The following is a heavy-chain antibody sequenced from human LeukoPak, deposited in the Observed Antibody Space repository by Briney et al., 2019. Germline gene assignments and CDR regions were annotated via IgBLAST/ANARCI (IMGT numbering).Heavy chain of an antibody. D-gene: IGHD6-13*01. CDR2: ISYDGSTE. J-gene: IGHJ4*02. CDR3: AKGSGWYADY. Sequence: GGSLRLSCAASGFTFSSYGMRWVRQAPGKGLEWVALISYDGSTEYYGDSVRGRFTISRDNSKSTMFLQMNSLRDEDTAVYYCAKGSGWYADYWGQGTLVTVSS. CDR1: GFTFSSYG. V-gene: IGHV3-30*18.